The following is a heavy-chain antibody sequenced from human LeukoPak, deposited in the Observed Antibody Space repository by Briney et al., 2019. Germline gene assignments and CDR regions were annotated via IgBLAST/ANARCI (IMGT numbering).Heavy chain of an antibody. Sequence: ASVKVPCKASGYTFTTYYMHWVRQARGQGLEWMGKINPSGGLTWYSQKFENRVTMTRDTSTSTVYMELSSLRSDDTAVYYCARGVSMGRGGITSRPPHYFDYWGQGTLVTVSS. CDR2: INPSGGLT. CDR3: ARGVSMGRGGITSRPPHYFDY. D-gene: IGHD3-10*01. J-gene: IGHJ4*02. V-gene: IGHV1-46*01. CDR1: GYTFTTYY.